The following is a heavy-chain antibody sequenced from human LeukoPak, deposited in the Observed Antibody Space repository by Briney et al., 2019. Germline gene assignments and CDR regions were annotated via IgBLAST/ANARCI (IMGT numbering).Heavy chain of an antibody. J-gene: IGHJ4*02. CDR1: GFTFSSYS. D-gene: IGHD5-18*01. CDR3: ARRYIRDY. V-gene: IGHV3-48*01. Sequence: GESLRLSCAASGFTFSSYSMNWVRQAPGKGLEWVSYISSSSTIYYADSVKGRFTISRDNAKNSLYLQMNSLRAEDTAVYYCARRYIRDYWGQGTLVTVSS. CDR2: ISSSSTI.